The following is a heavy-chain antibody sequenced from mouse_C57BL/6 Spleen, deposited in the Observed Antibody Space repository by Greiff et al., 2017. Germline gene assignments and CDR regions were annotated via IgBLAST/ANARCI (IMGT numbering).Heavy chain of an antibody. CDR1: GYTFTDYE. J-gene: IGHJ3*01. Sequence: QVQLQQSGAELVRPGASVTLSCKASGYTFTDYEMHWVKQTPVHGLEWIGAIDPETGGTAYNQKFKGKAILTADKSSSTAYMELRSLTSEDSAVXYCTRLYGSRTQFAYWGQGTLVTVSA. D-gene: IGHD1-1*01. CDR2: IDPETGGT. CDR3: TRLYGSRTQFAY. V-gene: IGHV1-15*01.